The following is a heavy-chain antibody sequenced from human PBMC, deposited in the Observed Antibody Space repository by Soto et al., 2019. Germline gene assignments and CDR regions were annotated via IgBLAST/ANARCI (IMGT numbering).Heavy chain of an antibody. CDR2: ISYDGSDK. Sequence: GGSLRLSCRVSGFTFNNSGMHWVRQAPGKGLERMAVISYDGSDKYYADSVKGRVITSRDNSKNTLNLEMNSLRAEDTAIYYCVKDRVPGAYGNYYGMDVWGQGTTVTVSS. V-gene: IGHV3-30*18. J-gene: IGHJ6*02. CDR1: GFTFNNSG. D-gene: IGHD5-12*01. CDR3: VKDRVPGAYGNYYGMDV.